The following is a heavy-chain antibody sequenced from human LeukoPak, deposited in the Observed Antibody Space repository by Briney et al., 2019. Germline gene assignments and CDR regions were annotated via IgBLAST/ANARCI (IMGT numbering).Heavy chain of an antibody. Sequence: SGPTLVNPTQTLTLTCTFSGFSLSTSGVGVGWIRQPPGKALEWLALIYWSDDKRYSPSLKSRLTITKDTSKNQVVLTMTNMDPVDTATYYCAHNQNFLAAARLVSNWGQGTLVTVSS. CDR1: GFSLSTSGVG. V-gene: IGHV2-5*01. J-gene: IGHJ4*02. CDR3: AHNQNFLAAARLVSN. D-gene: IGHD6-13*01. CDR2: IYWSDDK.